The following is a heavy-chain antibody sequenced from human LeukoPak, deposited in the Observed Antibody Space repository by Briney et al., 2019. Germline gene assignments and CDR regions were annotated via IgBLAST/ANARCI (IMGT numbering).Heavy chain of an antibody. CDR2: VDPEDGET. CDR3: AYYGSGSYFY. J-gene: IGHJ4*02. CDR1: GYTFTDYY. V-gene: IGHV1-69-2*01. D-gene: IGHD3-10*01. Sequence: ASVKISCKVSGYTFTDYYMHWVQQAPGKGREWMGLVDPEDGETIYAEKFQGRVTITADTSTDTAYMELSSLRSEDTAVYYCAYYGSGSYFYWGQGTLVTVSS.